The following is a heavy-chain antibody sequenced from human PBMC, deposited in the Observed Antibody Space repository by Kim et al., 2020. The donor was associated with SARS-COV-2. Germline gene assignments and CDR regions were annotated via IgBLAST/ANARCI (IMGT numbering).Heavy chain of an antibody. D-gene: IGHD3-22*01. V-gene: IGHV3-48*02. CDR1: GFTFSSYS. CDR2: ISSSSSTI. CDR3: ARAHYYDSSGLDY. J-gene: IGHJ4*02. Sequence: LSLTCAASGFTFSSYSMNWVRQAPGKGLEWVSYISSSSSTIYYADSVKGRFTISRDNAKNSLYLQMNSLRDEDTAVYYCARAHYYDSSGLDYWGQGTLVTVSS.